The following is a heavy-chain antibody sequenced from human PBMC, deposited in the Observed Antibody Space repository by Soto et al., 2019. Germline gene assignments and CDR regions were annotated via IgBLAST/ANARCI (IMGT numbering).Heavy chain of an antibody. D-gene: IGHD5-12*01. V-gene: IGHV3-21*01. Sequence: EVQLVESGGGLVKPGGSLRLSCAASVFTFSSYSMNWVRQAPGKGLEWVSSISSSSSYIYYADSVKGRFTISRDNAKNSLYLQMNSLRAEDTAVYYCARGLSGYDSYYFDYWGQGTLVTVSS. CDR3: ARGLSGYDSYYFDY. CDR2: ISSSSSYI. J-gene: IGHJ4*02. CDR1: VFTFSSYS.